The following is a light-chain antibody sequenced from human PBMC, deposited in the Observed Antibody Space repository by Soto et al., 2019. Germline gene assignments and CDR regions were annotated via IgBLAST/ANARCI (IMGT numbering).Light chain of an antibody. J-gene: IGLJ1*01. CDR2: GNS. CDR3: QSYDSSLSYV. V-gene: IGLV2-14*01. Sequence: QSVLTQPASVSGSPGQSITISCTGTSSDVGGYNYVSWYQQHPGKAPKLMIYGNSNRPSGVPDRFSGSKSGTSASLAITGLQAEDEADYYCQSYDSSLSYVFGTGTKLTVL. CDR1: SSDVGGYNY.